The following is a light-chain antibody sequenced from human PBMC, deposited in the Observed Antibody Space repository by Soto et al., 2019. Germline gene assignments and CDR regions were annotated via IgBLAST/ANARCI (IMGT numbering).Light chain of an antibody. V-gene: IGKV1-8*01. Sequence: IRVTQSRSSFSSSTGDRVSITRRATQDIGTYLAWYQQIPGKAPKLLIYDASTLQTGVPSRFSGSGSGTDFPLTISYLQSEDFGTYYCQQFYNYPRTFGQGTKVDIK. CDR3: QQFYNYPRT. J-gene: IGKJ1*01. CDR1: QDIGTY. CDR2: DAS.